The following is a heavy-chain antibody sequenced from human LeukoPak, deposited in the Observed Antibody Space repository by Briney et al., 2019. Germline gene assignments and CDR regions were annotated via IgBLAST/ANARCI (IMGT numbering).Heavy chain of an antibody. Sequence: SETLSLTCAVYGGSFSGYYWSWIRQPPGKGLEWIGESNHSGSTNYNPSLKSRVTISVDTSKNQFSLKLSSVTAADTAVYYCARAMVRGVISNFDYWGQGTLVTVSS. D-gene: IGHD3-10*01. V-gene: IGHV4-34*01. CDR1: GGSFSGYY. CDR2: SNHSGST. CDR3: ARAMVRGVISNFDY. J-gene: IGHJ4*02.